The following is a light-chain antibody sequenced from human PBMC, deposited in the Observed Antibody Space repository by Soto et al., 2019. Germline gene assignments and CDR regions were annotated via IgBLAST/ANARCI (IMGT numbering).Light chain of an antibody. CDR3: CSFTSSNTHV. J-gene: IGLJ1*01. CDR1: SSDFGNYNL. V-gene: IGLV2-23*02. CDR2: EVN. Sequence: QSVLTQPASVSGSPGQSITISCTGTSSDFGNYNLVSWYQQHPGKVPKLILFEVNKRPSGVSGRFSGSKSGYTASLTISGLQAEDEADYYCCSFTSSNTHVFGTGTKLTVL.